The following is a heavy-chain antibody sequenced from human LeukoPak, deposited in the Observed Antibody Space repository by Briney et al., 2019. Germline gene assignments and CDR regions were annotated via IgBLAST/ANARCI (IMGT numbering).Heavy chain of an antibody. J-gene: IGHJ6*03. CDR3: AKDGGNWYDSEGNYLMRSYMDV. CDR2: ISYDSEGG. D-gene: IGHD3-16*01. CDR1: GFTFSNYG. Sequence: PGGSLRLSCVTSGFTFSNYGMHWVRQLPGKGLEWVAVISYDSEGGYHVDSVKGRFTISRDNSKNTLYLQMNSLRVEDTAVYYCAKDGGNWYDSEGNYLMRSYMDVWGKGTTVSVSS. V-gene: IGHV3-30*18.